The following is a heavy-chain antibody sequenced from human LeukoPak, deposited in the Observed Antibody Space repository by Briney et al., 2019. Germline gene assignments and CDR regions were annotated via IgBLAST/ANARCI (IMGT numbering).Heavy chain of an antibody. Sequence: PGGSLRLSCAASGFTFSSYGMSWVRQAPGKGLEWVSAISGSGGSTYYADSVKGRFTISRDNSKNTLYLQMNSLRAEDTAVYYCAKDLGPIVVVPWFDPWGQGTLVTVSS. V-gene: IGHV3-23*01. J-gene: IGHJ5*02. CDR3: AKDLGPIVVVPWFDP. CDR2: ISGSGGST. D-gene: IGHD3-22*01. CDR1: GFTFSSYG.